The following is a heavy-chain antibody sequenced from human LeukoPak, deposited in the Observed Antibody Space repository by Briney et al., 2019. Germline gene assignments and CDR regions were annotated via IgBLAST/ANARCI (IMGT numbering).Heavy chain of an antibody. CDR1: GFTFSSYS. V-gene: IGHV3-21*01. CDR2: ISSSSSYI. J-gene: IGHJ4*02. CDR3: AREGVGGSYYKDVDY. Sequence: QAGGSLRLSCAASGFTFSSYSMNWVRQAPGKGLEWVSSISSSSSYIYYADSVKGQFTISRDNAKNSLYLQMNSLRAEDTAVYYCAREGVGGSYYKDVDYWGQGTLVTVSS. D-gene: IGHD1-26*01.